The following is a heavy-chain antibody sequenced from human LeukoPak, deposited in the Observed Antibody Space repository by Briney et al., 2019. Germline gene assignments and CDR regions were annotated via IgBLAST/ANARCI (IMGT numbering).Heavy chain of an antibody. J-gene: IGHJ4*02. CDR3: ASLGY. Sequence: GGSLRLSCAASGFTFSNFWMSWVRQAPGKGLEWLANIKQDGSEKYYVDSVKGRFTISRDNAKNSLYLQMNSLRAEDTALYYCASLGYWGQGTLVTVSS. CDR1: GFTFSNFW. CDR2: IKQDGSEK. D-gene: IGHD3-16*01. V-gene: IGHV3-7*01.